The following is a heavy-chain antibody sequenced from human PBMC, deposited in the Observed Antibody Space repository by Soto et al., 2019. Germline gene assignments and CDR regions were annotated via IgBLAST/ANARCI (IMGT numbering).Heavy chain of an antibody. CDR3: ARMGATVTIYYYYYYMHV. V-gene: IGHV3-33*01. Sequence: QVQLVESGGGVVQPGRSLRLSCAASGFTFSSYGMHWVRQAPGQGLEWVAVIWYDGSNKYYADSVKGRFTISRDNSKNTLYLQMNSLRDEDTAVYYCARMGATVTIYYYYYYMHVWCEGPTVIVSS. CDR2: IWYDGSNK. D-gene: IGHD4-4*01. CDR1: GFTFSSYG. J-gene: IGHJ6*03.